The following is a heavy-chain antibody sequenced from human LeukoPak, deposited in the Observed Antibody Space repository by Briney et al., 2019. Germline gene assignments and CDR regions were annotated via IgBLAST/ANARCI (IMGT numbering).Heavy chain of an antibody. D-gene: IGHD5-24*01. CDR1: GYTFTGYY. CDR2: INPNSGGT. V-gene: IGHV1-2*02. J-gene: IGHJ4*02. Sequence: ASVKVSCKASGYTFTGYYMHWVRQAPGQGLEWMGWINPNSGGTNYAQKFQGRVTMTRDTSISTAYMELSRLRSDDTAVYYCARDRGDVEMATDCWGQGTLVTVSS. CDR3: ARDRGDVEMATDC.